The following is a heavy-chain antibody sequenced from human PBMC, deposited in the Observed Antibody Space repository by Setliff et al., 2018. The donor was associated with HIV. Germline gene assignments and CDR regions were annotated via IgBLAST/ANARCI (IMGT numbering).Heavy chain of an antibody. D-gene: IGHD3-9*01. CDR2: INPNTGDT. Sequence: ASVKVSCKTSGYTFTGYYIHWVRQAPGQGLEWMGRINPNTGDTNYAQKFQDRVTMTRDTYINTAYMELSRLRSDDTAVYYCAREYDVLTGYYISAFDIWGQGTMVTVSS. J-gene: IGHJ3*02. CDR1: GYTFTGYY. CDR3: AREYDVLTGYYISAFDI. V-gene: IGHV1-2*06.